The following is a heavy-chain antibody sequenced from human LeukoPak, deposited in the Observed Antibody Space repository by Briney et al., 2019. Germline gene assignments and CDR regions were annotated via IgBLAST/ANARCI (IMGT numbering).Heavy chain of an antibody. V-gene: IGHV1-69*13. CDR3: ARGNLYDYVWGSYRYKYYFDY. Sequence: ASVKVSCKASGGTFSSYAISWVRQAPGQGLEWMGGIIPIFGTANYAQKFQGRVTITADESTSTAYMELRSLRSDDTAVYYCARGNLYDYVWGSYRYKYYFDYWGQGTLVTVSS. D-gene: IGHD3-16*02. CDR1: GGTFSSYA. J-gene: IGHJ4*02. CDR2: IIPIFGTA.